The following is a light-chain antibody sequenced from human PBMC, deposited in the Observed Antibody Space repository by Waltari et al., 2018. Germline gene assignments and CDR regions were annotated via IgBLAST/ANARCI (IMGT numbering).Light chain of an antibody. CDR2: DVS. CDR1: SSDIGFYNY. CDR3: NSYTGSSSWV. Sequence: QSALTQPASVSGSPGQSITISCYGTSSDIGFYNYVSWYQHHPGKAPKLMIYDVSQWPSGVADRFSGSKSGNTASLTISGLQAEDEADYYCNSYTGSSSWVFGGGTKVTVL. V-gene: IGLV2-14*03. J-gene: IGLJ3*02.